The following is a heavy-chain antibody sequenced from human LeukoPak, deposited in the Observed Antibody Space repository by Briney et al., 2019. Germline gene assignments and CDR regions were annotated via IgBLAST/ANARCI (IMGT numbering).Heavy chain of an antibody. CDR1: GGSFSDYF. Sequence: PSETLSLTCAVYGGSFSDYFWSWIRQPPGKGLEWIGEINHNGRTNYKPSLKSRVSISVDTSDNQFSLRLTSVTAADTAVYFCARSELNDYSRFWGQGIQVIVSS. V-gene: IGHV4-34*01. D-gene: IGHD4-11*01. J-gene: IGHJ4*01. CDR3: ARSELNDYSRF. CDR2: INHNGRT.